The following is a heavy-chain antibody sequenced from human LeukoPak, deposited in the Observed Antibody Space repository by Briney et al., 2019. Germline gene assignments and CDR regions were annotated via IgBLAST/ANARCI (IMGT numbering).Heavy chain of an antibody. CDR3: ARDTRSYGMDV. J-gene: IGHJ6*02. CDR2: IYTSGST. CDR1: GASISNNY. Sequence: SETLSLTCTVSGASISNNYWNWIRQPAGKGLEWIGRIYTSGSTNYNPSLKSRVIMSVDTSKNQLSLKMTSVTAADTAVYYCARDTRSYGMDVWGQGTTVAVSS. V-gene: IGHV4-4*07.